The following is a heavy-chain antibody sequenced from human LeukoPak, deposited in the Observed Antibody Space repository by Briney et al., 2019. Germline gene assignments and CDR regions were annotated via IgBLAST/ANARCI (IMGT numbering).Heavy chain of an antibody. V-gene: IGHV3-15*01. D-gene: IGHD6-25*01. CDR1: GFTFSDAW. CDR2: IKSKIDGGTI. J-gene: IGHJ4*02. Sequence: GGSLRLSCVASGFTFSDAWMSWVRQAPGKGLEWVGCIKSKIDGGTIDYGAPVKGRFTISRDDSRNTLYLQMNSLKTEDTAVYYCTTRRQDGCWGQGTLVTVSS. CDR3: TTRRQDGC.